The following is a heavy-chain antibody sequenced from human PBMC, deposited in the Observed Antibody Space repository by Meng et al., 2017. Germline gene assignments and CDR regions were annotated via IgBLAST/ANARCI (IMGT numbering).Heavy chain of an antibody. Sequence: GESLKISCTASGFTFGDYAMSWFRQAPGKGLEWVGFIRSKAYGGTTEYAASVKGRFTIPRDDSKSIAYLQMNSLKTEDTAVYYCTRDRSKDIVVVPAVTNLDYWGQGTLVTVSS. V-gene: IGHV3-49*03. J-gene: IGHJ4*02. CDR1: GFTFGDYA. D-gene: IGHD2-2*01. CDR3: TRDRSKDIVVVPAVTNLDY. CDR2: IRSKAYGGTT.